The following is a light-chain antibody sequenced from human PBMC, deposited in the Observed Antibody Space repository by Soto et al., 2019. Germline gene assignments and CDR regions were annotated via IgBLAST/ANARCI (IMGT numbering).Light chain of an antibody. V-gene: IGKV3-15*01. CDR3: QQYNNWPLT. CDR1: QSVSSN. CDR2: GAS. J-gene: IGKJ4*01. Sequence: EIVMTQSPATLSVSPGERATLSCRASQSVSSNLAWYQQKPGQAPRLLIYGASTRATDIPARFSGSGSGTEFTLTISSLQSEDFAVHYCQQYNNWPLTFDGGTKVEIK.